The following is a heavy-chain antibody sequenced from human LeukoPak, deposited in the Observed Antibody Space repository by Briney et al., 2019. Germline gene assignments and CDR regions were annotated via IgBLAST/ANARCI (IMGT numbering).Heavy chain of an antibody. V-gene: IGHV1-69*06. Sequence: SVKVSCKASGGTFSSYAISWVRQAPGQGLEWMGGIIPIFGTANYAQKFQGRVTITADKSTSTAYMELSSLRSEDTAVYYCARLTSIVVVGPSGYYFDYWGQGTLVTVSS. CDR2: IIPIFGTA. CDR3: ARLTSIVVVGPSGYYFDY. CDR1: GGTFSSYA. J-gene: IGHJ4*02. D-gene: IGHD2-15*01.